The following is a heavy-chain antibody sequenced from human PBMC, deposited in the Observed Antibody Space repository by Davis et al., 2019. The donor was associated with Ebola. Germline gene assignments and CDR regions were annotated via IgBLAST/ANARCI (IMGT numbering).Heavy chain of an antibody. CDR1: GFTFSSYA. CDR3: AREGSYCSSTSLCPAAIRGGANFDY. J-gene: IGHJ4*02. V-gene: IGHV3-23*01. D-gene: IGHD2-2*01. CDR2: ISGSGDGT. Sequence: GESLKISCAVSGFTFSSYAMSWVRQAPGKGLEWVSAISGSGDGTYYADSVTGRFTISRDNSKNTLYLQMNSLRAEDTAVYYCAREGSYCSSTSLCPAAIRGGANFDYWGQGTLVTVSS.